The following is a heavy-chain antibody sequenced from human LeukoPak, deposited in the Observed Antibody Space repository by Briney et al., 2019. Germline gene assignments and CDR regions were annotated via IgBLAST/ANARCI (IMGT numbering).Heavy chain of an antibody. CDR3: AKDMIGWYDSSGYYALDY. D-gene: IGHD3-22*01. CDR1: GFTFNNYG. J-gene: IGHJ4*02. CDR2: ISGSSNYI. Sequence: GGSLRLSCAASGFTFNNYGMNWVRQAPGKGLEWVSSISGSSNYIYYADSVKGRFTISRDNSKNTLYLQMNSLRAEDTAVYYCAKDMIGWYDSSGYYALDYWGQGTLVTVSS. V-gene: IGHV3-21*04.